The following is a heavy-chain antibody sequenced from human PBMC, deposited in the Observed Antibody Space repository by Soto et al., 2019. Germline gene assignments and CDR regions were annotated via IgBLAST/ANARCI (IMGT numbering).Heavy chain of an antibody. CDR3: AKLLGDNGSGY. Sequence: GGSLRLSCAGSGFTFSTYAMAWVRQASGKGLEWVSSIDSSGTITYYVDSVKGRFTISRDNSQNTLFLQMNSLRVEDTAIYYCAKLLGDNGSGYWGQGALVTVSS. CDR2: IDSSGTIT. CDR1: GFTFSTYA. V-gene: IGHV3-23*05. D-gene: IGHD3-16*01. J-gene: IGHJ4*02.